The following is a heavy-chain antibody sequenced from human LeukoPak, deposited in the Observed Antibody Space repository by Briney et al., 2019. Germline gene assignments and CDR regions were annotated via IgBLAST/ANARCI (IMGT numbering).Heavy chain of an antibody. D-gene: IGHD3-22*01. CDR1: GFTFSSYS. J-gene: IGHJ4*02. CDR3: ATTPYETYYYDSGGYRTHDY. V-gene: IGHV3-21*01. CDR2: ISSSSSYI. Sequence: GGSLRLSCAASGFTFSSYSMNWVRQAPGKGLEWVSSISSSSSYIYYADSVKGRFTISRDNAKNSLYLQMNSLRAEDTAVYYCATTPYETYYYDSGGYRTHDYWGQGTLVTVSS.